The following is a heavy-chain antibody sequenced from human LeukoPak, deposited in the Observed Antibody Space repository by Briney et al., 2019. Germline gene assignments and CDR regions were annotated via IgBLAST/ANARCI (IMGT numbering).Heavy chain of an antibody. J-gene: IGHJ6*03. Sequence: ASVKVSCKASGYTFTGYYMHWVRQAPGQGLEWMGWINPNSGGTNYAQKFQGRVTMTRDTSISTAYMELSRLRTEDTAVYYCAKDRCSNGIGCYYYYMEVWGKGTTVTISS. D-gene: IGHD2-8*01. CDR1: GYTFTGYY. CDR2: INPNSGGT. CDR3: AKDRCSNGIGCYYYYMEV. V-gene: IGHV1-2*02.